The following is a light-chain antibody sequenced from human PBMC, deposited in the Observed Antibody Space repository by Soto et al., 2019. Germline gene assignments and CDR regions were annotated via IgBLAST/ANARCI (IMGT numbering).Light chain of an antibody. CDR2: DVS. V-gene: IGLV2-11*01. Sequence: QSALTQPRSVSGSPGQSVTIYCTGTNSDVGGYNYVSWYQQHPGKAPKVMIYDVSRRPSGVPDRFSGSKSGNTASLTISGLQAEDEADYYCCSYASAYNFWVFGGGTKVTVL. CDR3: CSYASAYNFWV. CDR1: NSDVGGYNY. J-gene: IGLJ3*02.